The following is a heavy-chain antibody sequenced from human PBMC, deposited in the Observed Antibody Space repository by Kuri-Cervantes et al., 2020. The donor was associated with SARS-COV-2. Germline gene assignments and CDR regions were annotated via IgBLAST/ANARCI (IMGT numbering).Heavy chain of an antibody. J-gene: IGHJ6*02. V-gene: IGHV3-30*03. CDR3: ARDPQRYFDWLLSYYYYGMDV. CDR2: ISYDGSDK. Sequence: GESLKISCAASGFTFSSYGMHWVRQAPGKGLEWMAVISYDGSDKYYADSVKGRFTISRVNSKNTLYLQMNSLRAEDTAVYYCARDPQRYFDWLLSYYYYGMDVWGQGTTVTVSS. CDR1: GFTFSSYG. D-gene: IGHD3-9*01.